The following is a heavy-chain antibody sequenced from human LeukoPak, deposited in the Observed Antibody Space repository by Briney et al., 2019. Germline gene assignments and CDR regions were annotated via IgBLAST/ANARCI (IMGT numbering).Heavy chain of an antibody. D-gene: IGHD2-15*01. V-gene: IGHV4-34*01. CDR3: ARVVVAANFDY. CDR1: GGSFSGYY. CDR2: INHSGST. J-gene: IGHJ4*02. Sequence: SETLSLTCAVYGGSFSGYYWGWIRQPPGKGLEWIGEINHSGSTNYNPSLKSRVTISVDTSKNQSSLKLSSVTAADTAVYYCARVVVAANFDYWGQGTLVTVSS.